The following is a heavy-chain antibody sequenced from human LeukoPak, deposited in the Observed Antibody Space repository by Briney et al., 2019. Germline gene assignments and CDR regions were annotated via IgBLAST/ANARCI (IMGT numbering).Heavy chain of an antibody. V-gene: IGHV4-4*02. CDR2: IYHSGST. D-gene: IGHD3-10*01. CDR3: ARGVVLWFGEFHAFDI. Sequence: SETLSLTCAVSGGSISSSNWWSWVRQPPGKGLEWIGDIYHSGSTYYNPSLKSRVTISVDRSKNQFSLKLSSVTAADTAVYYCARGVVLWFGEFHAFDIWGQGTMVTVSS. CDR1: GGSISSSNW. J-gene: IGHJ3*02.